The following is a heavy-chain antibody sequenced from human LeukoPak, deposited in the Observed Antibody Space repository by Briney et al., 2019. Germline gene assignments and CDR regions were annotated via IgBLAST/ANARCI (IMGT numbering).Heavy chain of an antibody. J-gene: IGHJ4*02. CDR2: INWNGGST. CDR3: AREGYYYGSSGLDY. CDR1: VFTYDDYG. D-gene: IGHD3-22*01. Sequence: GGSLRLSCAASVFTYDDYGMSWVRQAPGKGLEWVSGINWNGGSTGYADSVKGRFTISRDNAKNSLYLQMNSLRAEDTALYYCAREGYYYGSSGLDYWGQGTLVTVSS. V-gene: IGHV3-20*04.